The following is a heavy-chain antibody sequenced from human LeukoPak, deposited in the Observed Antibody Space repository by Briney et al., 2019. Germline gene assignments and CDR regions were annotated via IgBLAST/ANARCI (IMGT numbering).Heavy chain of an antibody. CDR3: AKMFLKLGADY. V-gene: IGHV3-23*01. J-gene: IGHJ4*02. CDR2: ISDSGGST. CDR1: GFTFSSYA. Sequence: GGSLRLSCAASGFTFSSYAISWVRQAPGKGLEWVSGISDSGGSTYYADSVKGRFTISRDNSKNTLDLQMNSLRAEDTAVYYCAKMFLKLGADYWGQGTLVTVSS. D-gene: IGHD7-27*01.